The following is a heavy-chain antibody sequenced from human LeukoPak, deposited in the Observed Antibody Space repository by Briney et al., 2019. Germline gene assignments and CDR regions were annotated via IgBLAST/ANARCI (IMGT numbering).Heavy chain of an antibody. CDR3: AKDRKARRQWLVLGNYYYYGMDV. CDR2: ISGSGGST. V-gene: IGHV3-23*01. Sequence: GGSLRLSCAASGFTFSSYAMSWVRQAPGKGLEWVSAISGSGGSTYYADSVKGRFTISRDNSKNTLYLRMNSLRAEDTAVYYCAKDRKARRQWLVLGNYYYYGMDVWGQGTTVTVSS. CDR1: GFTFSSYA. J-gene: IGHJ6*02. D-gene: IGHD6-19*01.